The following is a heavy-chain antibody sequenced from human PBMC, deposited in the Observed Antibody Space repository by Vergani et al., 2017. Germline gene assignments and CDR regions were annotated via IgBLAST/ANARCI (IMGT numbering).Heavy chain of an antibody. Sequence: QVQLQESGPGLVKPSQTLSLTCTVSGGSISSGSYYWSWIRQPAGKGLEWIGRIYTSGSTNYNPSLKSRVTISVDTSKNQFSLKLSSVTAADTAVYYCARARSRGYSGYDNYFDYGGEGTLVTVSS. CDR2: IYTSGST. J-gene: IGHJ4*02. CDR3: ARARSRGYSGYDNYFDY. D-gene: IGHD5-12*01. V-gene: IGHV4-61*02. CDR1: GGSISSGSYY.